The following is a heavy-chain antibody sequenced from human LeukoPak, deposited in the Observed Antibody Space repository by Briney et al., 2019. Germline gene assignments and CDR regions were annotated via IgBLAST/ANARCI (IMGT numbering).Heavy chain of an antibody. Sequence: GGSLRLSCAASGFTFSSYAMHWVRQAPGKGLEWVAVISYDGSNKYYADSVKGRFTISRDNSKNTLYLQMNSLRAEDTAVYYCAREDYGGEVWGKGTTVTVSS. CDR2: ISYDGSNK. CDR1: GFTFSSYA. V-gene: IGHV3-30-3*01. J-gene: IGHJ6*04. CDR3: AREDYGGEV.